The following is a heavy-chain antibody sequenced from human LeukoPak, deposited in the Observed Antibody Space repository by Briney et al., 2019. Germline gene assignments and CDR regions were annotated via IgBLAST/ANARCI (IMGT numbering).Heavy chain of an antibody. CDR1: GFTFSSYA. D-gene: IGHD1-26*01. V-gene: IGHV3-23*01. CDR3: AKWGRIVGATSRAFDI. J-gene: IGHJ3*02. Sequence: PGGSLRLPCAASGFTFSSYAMSWVRQAPGKGLEWVSAISGSGGSTYYADSVKGRFTISRDNSKNTLYLQMNSLRAEDTAVYYCAKWGRIVGATSRAFDIWGQGTMVTVSS. CDR2: ISGSGGST.